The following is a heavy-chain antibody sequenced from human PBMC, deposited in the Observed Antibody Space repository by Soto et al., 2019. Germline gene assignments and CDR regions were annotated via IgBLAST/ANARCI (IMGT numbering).Heavy chain of an antibody. D-gene: IGHD1-26*01. Sequence: EVQLLESGGGLVQPGGSLRLSCAASGFTFGTSAMSWVRQAPGKGLEWVSAISYSGAVTYYADSVKGRLTISRDNSKKPLYLQMKRPGGEGRAVYYCGKEGVGIPGGGADFDYWGQGTLVTVSS. CDR1: GFTFGTSA. CDR2: ISYSGAVT. V-gene: IGHV3-23*01. J-gene: IGHJ4*02. CDR3: GKEGVGIPGGGADFDY.